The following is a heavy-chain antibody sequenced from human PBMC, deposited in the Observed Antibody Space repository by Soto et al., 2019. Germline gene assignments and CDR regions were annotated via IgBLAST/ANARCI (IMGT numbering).Heavy chain of an antibody. J-gene: IGHJ2*01. CDR1: GGTFSSYA. V-gene: IGHV1-69*12. Sequence: QVQLVQSGAEVKKPGSSVKVSCKASGGTFSSYAISWVRQAPGQGLEWMGGIIPIFGTANYAQKFQGRVTITAEESTSTAYMELSSLRSEDTAVYYCARGGSIAAARRGLYFDLWGRGKLVTVSS. CDR2: IIPIFGTA. D-gene: IGHD6-13*01. CDR3: ARGGSIAAARRGLYFDL.